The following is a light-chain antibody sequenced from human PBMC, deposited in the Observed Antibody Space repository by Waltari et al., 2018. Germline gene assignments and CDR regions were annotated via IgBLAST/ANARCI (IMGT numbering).Light chain of an antibody. CDR3: QQYSNWPYT. CDR2: GAS. V-gene: IGKV3-15*01. J-gene: IGKJ2*01. CDR1: KSVSSN. Sequence: EIVMTQSPATLSVSPGERATLSCRASKSVSSNLAWYQQKPGQALRLLIYGASTRATGIPGRFGGSGSGTEFTLTISRLQSEDFAVYYCQQYSNWPYTFGQGTKLEIK.